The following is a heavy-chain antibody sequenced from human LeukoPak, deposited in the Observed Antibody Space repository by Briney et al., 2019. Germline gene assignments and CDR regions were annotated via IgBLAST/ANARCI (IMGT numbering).Heavy chain of an antibody. Sequence: SQTLSLTCTVSGGSITSGDYYWSWIRQSPGKGLEWIGYIYYSGSTYYNPSLETRITMSVDTSKNQFSLKLGSVTAADTTVYYCARTDGSGIYFDYWGQGTLVTVSS. CDR2: IYYSGST. CDR3: ARTDGSGIYFDY. V-gene: IGHV4-30-4*01. J-gene: IGHJ4*02. D-gene: IGHD3-10*01. CDR1: GGSITSGDYY.